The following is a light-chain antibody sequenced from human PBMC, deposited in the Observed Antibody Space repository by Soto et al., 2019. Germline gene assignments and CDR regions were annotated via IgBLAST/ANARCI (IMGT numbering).Light chain of an antibody. V-gene: IGLV2-14*01. Sequence: SVLTQPASVSGSHGQSITISCTGTTSDLAGYNYVSWYQQYPGKAPKLMIYEVINRSSGVSNRFSGSKSANSASLTISGLQAEDEADYYCSSYTTTDTYVFGTGTKLTVL. CDR2: EVI. J-gene: IGLJ1*01. CDR3: SSYTTTDTYV. CDR1: TSDLAGYNY.